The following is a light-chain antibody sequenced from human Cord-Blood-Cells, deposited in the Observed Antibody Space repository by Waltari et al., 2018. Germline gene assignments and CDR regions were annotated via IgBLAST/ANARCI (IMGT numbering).Light chain of an antibody. CDR1: QSIRGS. CDR3: EQSYSTPN. CDR2: AES. V-gene: IGKV1-39*01. Sequence: DIQMTQSPSSLSASVGDRVTITCRASQSIRGSLNWYQQKPRKAPKRLIYAESSLQSGVPSRCSGSGSGTDFTLTISSLQPEDFATYYCEQSYSTPNVGGGNKVEIK. J-gene: IGKJ4*01.